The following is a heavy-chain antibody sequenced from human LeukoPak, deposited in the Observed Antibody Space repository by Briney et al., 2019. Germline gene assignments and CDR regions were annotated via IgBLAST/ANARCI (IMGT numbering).Heavy chain of an antibody. J-gene: IGHJ4*02. V-gene: IGHV4-61*01. Sequence: SETLSLTCTVSGGSVSSGSYYWSWIRQPPGKGLEWIGYIYYSGSTNYNPSLKSRVTISVDTSKNQFSLKLSSVTAADTAVYYCARVPIPHIVVVPAACFDYWGQGTLVTVSS. CDR3: ARVPIPHIVVVPAACFDY. CDR2: IYYSGST. CDR1: GGSVSSGSYY. D-gene: IGHD2-2*01.